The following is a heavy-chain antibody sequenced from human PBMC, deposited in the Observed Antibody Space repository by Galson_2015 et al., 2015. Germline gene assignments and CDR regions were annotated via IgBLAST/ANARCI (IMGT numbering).Heavy chain of an antibody. Sequence: SLRLSCAASGVTFETAWMSWVRQAPGKGLEWVGRIKGKTDGGTTEYAAPVKGRFTISRDDSKNTLYLQMNSLKTEDTAVYYCTTDSSISGGLNFDYWGQGTLVTVSS. CDR3: TTDSSISGGLNFDY. V-gene: IGHV3-15*01. CDR1: GVTFETAW. CDR2: IKGKTDGGTT. D-gene: IGHD2-15*01. J-gene: IGHJ4*02.